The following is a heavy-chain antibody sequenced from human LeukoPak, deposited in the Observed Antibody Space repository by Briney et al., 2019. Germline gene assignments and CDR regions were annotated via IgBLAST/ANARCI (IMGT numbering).Heavy chain of an antibody. J-gene: IGHJ4*02. V-gene: IGHV3-43*02. CDR3: AREFHDYYDSSGYYSFDY. D-gene: IGHD3-22*01. CDR2: ISGDGGST. Sequence: QPGGSLRLSCAASGFTFDDYAMHWVRQAPGKGLEWVSLISGDGGSTYYADSVKGRFTISRDNSKNSLYLQMNSLRTEDTALYYCAREFHDYYDSSGYYSFDYWGQGTLVTVSS. CDR1: GFTFDDYA.